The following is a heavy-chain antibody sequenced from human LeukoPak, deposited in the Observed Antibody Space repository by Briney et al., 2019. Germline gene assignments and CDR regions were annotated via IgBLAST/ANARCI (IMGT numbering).Heavy chain of an antibody. Sequence: PSETLSLTCAVYGGSFSGYYWSWIRQPPGKGLEWIGYIYYSGSTNYNPSLKSRVTISVDTSKNQFSLKLSSVTAADTAVYYCARVGFGELPYFDYWGQGTLVTVSS. D-gene: IGHD3-10*01. CDR2: IYYSGST. CDR1: GGSFSGYY. CDR3: ARVGFGELPYFDY. J-gene: IGHJ4*02. V-gene: IGHV4-59*01.